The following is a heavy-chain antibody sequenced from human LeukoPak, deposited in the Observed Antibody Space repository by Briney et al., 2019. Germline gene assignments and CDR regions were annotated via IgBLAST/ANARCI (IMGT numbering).Heavy chain of an antibody. V-gene: IGHV3-11*01. Sequence: KPGGSLRLSCAASGFTFSDYYMNWIRQAPGKGLEWVSYISSSGSTIYYADSVKGRFTISRDNAKNSLYLQMNSLRAEDTAVYYCARDFLVVVPAAIRGTYLDPPGDVWGKGTTVTVSS. CDR3: ARDFLVVVPAAIRGTYLDPPGDV. J-gene: IGHJ6*04. D-gene: IGHD2-2*02. CDR1: GFTFSDYY. CDR2: ISSSGSTI.